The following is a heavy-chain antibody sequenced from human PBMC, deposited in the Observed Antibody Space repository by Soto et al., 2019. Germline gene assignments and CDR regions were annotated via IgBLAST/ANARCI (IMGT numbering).Heavy chain of an antibody. CDR3: ARSIAAAGAKYFQH. CDR2: INHSGST. CDR1: GGSFSGYY. J-gene: IGHJ1*01. D-gene: IGHD6-13*01. Sequence: SETLSLTCAVYGGSFSGYYWSWVRQPPGKGLEWIGEINHSGSTNYNPSLESRVTISVDTSKNQFSLKLSSVTAADTAVYYCARSIAAAGAKYFQHWGQGTLVTVSS. V-gene: IGHV4-34*01.